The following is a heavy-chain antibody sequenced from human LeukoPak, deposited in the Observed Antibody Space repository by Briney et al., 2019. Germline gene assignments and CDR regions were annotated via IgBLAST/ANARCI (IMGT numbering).Heavy chain of an antibody. D-gene: IGHD2/OR15-2a*01. Sequence: AAVKVSCKASGYTFNRYGMSWVRQAPGQRPEWMGWNSALTGNIDYAPKFQGRVTMNTDTSTRTAYMELSSLVSADTAVYFCARADPTNTGHEYFDYWGRGTLVTVSS. CDR2: NSALTGNI. CDR3: ARADPTNTGHEYFDY. V-gene: IGHV1-18*01. CDR1: GYTFNRYG. J-gene: IGHJ4*02.